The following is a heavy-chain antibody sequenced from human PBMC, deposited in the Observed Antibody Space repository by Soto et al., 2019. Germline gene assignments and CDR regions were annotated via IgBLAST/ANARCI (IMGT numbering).Heavy chain of an antibody. Sequence: QVQLVQSGAEVKKPGSSVKVSCKASGGTFSSYAISWVRQAPGQGLEWMGGIIPIFGTANYAQKFQGRVTITADESTSTAYMELSGLRSEDTAVYYCARQGIAAEKYYFDYWGQGTLVTVSS. CDR2: IIPIFGTA. D-gene: IGHD6-13*01. V-gene: IGHV1-69*12. J-gene: IGHJ4*02. CDR3: ARQGIAAEKYYFDY. CDR1: GGTFSSYA.